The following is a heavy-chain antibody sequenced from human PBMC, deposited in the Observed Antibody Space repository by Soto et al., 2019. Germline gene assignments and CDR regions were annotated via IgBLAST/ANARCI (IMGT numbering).Heavy chain of an antibody. V-gene: IGHV1-2*04. CDR2: INSNSGGT. CDR3: ARGVGTSWFDP. D-gene: IGHD2-2*01. CDR1: GYTFTDHY. Sequence: QVQLVQSGAEVEKPGASVKVSCKTSGYTFTDHYIHWVRQAPGQGLEWIGWINSNSGGTTYAQTFGGWSTMTRDTSIRTAYMELSRLSSDDTAVYYCARGVGTSWFDPWGQGSLVIVSS. J-gene: IGHJ5*02.